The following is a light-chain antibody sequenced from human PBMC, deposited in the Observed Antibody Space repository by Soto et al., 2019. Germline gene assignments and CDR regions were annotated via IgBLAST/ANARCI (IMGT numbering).Light chain of an antibody. CDR1: NIGSKP. Sequence: SYELTQPPSVSVAPGQTARITCRGDNIGSKPVHWFQQKPGQAPVLVVYDDRDRPSGIPERFSGSNSGNTATLTVSRVEAGDEADYYCQVWDSSSESNVFGTGTKSPS. J-gene: IGLJ1*01. V-gene: IGLV3-21*02. CDR2: DDR. CDR3: QVWDSSSESNV.